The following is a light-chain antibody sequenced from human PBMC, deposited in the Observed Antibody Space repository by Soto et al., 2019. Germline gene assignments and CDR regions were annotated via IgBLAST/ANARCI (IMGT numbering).Light chain of an antibody. CDR2: LGS. Sequence: DIVMTQSPLSLPVIPGEPASISCRSSGDLQRSHGYSYLDWYLQKPGQSPQLLIYLGSNRASGVPDRFSGRGSGTDFTLKISRVEAEDVGVYYCMQVLQTPYTFGQGTRLEIK. CDR1: GDLQRSHGYSY. V-gene: IGKV2-28*01. CDR3: MQVLQTPYT. J-gene: IGKJ2*01.